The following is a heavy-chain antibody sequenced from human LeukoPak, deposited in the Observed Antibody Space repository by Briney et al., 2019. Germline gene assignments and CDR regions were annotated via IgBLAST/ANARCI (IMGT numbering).Heavy chain of an antibody. Sequence: SETLSLTCTVSGGSISSYYWSWIRQPPGKGLEWIGYIYTSGSTNYNPSLKSRVTISVDTSKNQFSLKLSSVTAADTAVYYCARQAYYYDSNGYYYYYYYMDVWGKGTTVTVSS. CDR2: IYTSGST. CDR3: ARQAYYYDSNGYYYYYYYMDV. D-gene: IGHD3-22*01. V-gene: IGHV4-4*09. CDR1: GGSISSYY. J-gene: IGHJ6*03.